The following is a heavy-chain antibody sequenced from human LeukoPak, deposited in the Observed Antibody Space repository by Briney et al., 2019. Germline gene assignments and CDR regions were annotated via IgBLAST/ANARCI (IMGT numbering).Heavy chain of an antibody. CDR1: GFTFSSYA. CDR2: ISYDGSNK. V-gene: IGHV3-30-3*01. J-gene: IGHJ4*02. Sequence: RRSLRLSCAASGFTFSSYAMHWVRQAPGKGLEWVAVISYDGSNKYYADSVKGRFTISRDNSKNTLYLQMNSLRAEDTAVYYCARVPVNGDYYFDYWGQGTLVTVSS. CDR3: ARVPVNGDYYFDY. D-gene: IGHD4-17*01.